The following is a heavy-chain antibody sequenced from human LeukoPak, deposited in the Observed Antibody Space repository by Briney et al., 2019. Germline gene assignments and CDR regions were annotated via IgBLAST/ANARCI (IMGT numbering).Heavy chain of an antibody. Sequence: GGSLRLSCAASGFTFSSYGMHLVRQAPGKGLEWVAVIWYDGSNKYYADSVKGRFTISRDNSKNTLYLQMNSLRAEDTAVYYCARDVAVVTAMTIDYWGQGTLVTVSS. CDR2: IWYDGSNK. V-gene: IGHV3-33*01. J-gene: IGHJ4*02. D-gene: IGHD2-21*02. CDR1: GFTFSSYG. CDR3: ARDVAVVTAMTIDY.